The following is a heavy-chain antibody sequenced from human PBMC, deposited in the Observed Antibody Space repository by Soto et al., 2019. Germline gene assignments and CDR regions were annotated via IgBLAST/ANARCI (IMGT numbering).Heavy chain of an antibody. CDR1: GYTFTSYY. Sequence: RASVKVSCKASGYTFTSYYMHWVRQAPGQGLEWMGIINPSGGSTSYAQKFQGRVTMTRDTSTSTVYMELSSLRSEDTAVYYCARGGEVLRFLEWSQAGAFDIWGQGTMVTV. D-gene: IGHD3-3*01. CDR2: INPSGGST. J-gene: IGHJ3*02. CDR3: ARGGEVLRFLEWSQAGAFDI. V-gene: IGHV1-46*01.